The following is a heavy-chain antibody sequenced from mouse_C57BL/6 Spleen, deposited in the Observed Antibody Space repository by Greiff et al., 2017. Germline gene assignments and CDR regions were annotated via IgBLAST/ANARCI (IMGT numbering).Heavy chain of an antibody. Sequence: EVKLEESGGDLVKPGGSLKLSCAASGFTFSSYGMSWVRQTPDKRLEWVATISSGGSCTYYPDSVKGRFTISRDNAKNTLYLQLSSLKSEDTAMYYCARESFTLWGQGTSVTVSS. D-gene: IGHD1-2*01. V-gene: IGHV5-6*02. CDR3: ARESFTL. J-gene: IGHJ4*01. CDR1: GFTFSSYG. CDR2: ISSGGSCT.